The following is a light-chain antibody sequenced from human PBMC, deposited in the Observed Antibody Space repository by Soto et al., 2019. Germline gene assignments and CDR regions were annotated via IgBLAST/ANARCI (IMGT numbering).Light chain of an antibody. V-gene: IGKV1-12*01. CDR2: AAS. J-gene: IGKJ4*01. Sequence: DIQVTQSPSSVSASVGDRVTITCRASQGLVNWLAWYQQKPGKAPKLLIYAASSFQSGVPSRFSGSGSWTDYTLTISSLHTEDFATYYCQQTSSFPLTFGGGTKVEIK. CDR3: QQTSSFPLT. CDR1: QGLVNW.